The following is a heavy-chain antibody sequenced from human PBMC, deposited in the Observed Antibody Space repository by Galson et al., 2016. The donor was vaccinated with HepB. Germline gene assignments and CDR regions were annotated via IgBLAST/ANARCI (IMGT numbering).Heavy chain of an antibody. CDR3: AREGSGWNRGFDP. CDR2: IYYSGST. V-gene: IGHV4-39*07. CDR1: SGSISSSSYY. Sequence: SETLSLTCTVSSGSISSSSYYWGWIRQPPGKGLEWIGNIYYSGSTYYNPSLKSRVTISVETSKNQFSLKLSSVTAADTAVYYCAREGSGWNRGFDPWGQGTLVTVSS. J-gene: IGHJ5*02. D-gene: IGHD6-19*01.